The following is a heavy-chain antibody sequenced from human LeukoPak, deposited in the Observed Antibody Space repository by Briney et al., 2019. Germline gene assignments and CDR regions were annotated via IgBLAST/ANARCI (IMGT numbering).Heavy chain of an antibody. V-gene: IGHV1-69*04. J-gene: IGHJ4*02. CDR2: IIPILGIA. D-gene: IGHD1-26*01. Sequence: SVKVSCKASGGTFSSYAISWVRQAPGQGLEWMGRIIPILGIANYAQKFQGRVTVTADKSTSTAYMELSSLRSEDTAVYYCARETYSGRLIDYWGQGTLVTVSS. CDR3: ARETYSGRLIDY. CDR1: GGTFSSYA.